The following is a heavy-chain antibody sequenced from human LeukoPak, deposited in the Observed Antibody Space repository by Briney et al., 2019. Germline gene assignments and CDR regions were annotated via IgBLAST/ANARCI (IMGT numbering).Heavy chain of an antibody. D-gene: IGHD3-22*01. Sequence: ASVQVSCKASGYIFTSYGISWVRQAPGQGLEWMGWISVHNGYTRYAQKFQGRVTMTTDTSTSTAYMDLRSLRSDDTAVYYCARDMRHYRNYDSTGYYFDFEYWGQGTLVTVSP. CDR1: GYIFTSYG. CDR2: ISVHNGYT. J-gene: IGHJ4*02. V-gene: IGHV1-18*01. CDR3: ARDMRHYRNYDSTGYYFDFEY.